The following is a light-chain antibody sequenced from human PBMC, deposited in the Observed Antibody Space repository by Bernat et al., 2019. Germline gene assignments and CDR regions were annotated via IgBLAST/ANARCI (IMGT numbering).Light chain of an antibody. V-gene: IGLV3-21*04. J-gene: IGLJ3*02. Sequence: SYVLTQPPSLSVAPGTTASLTCGGDNIDSKAVHWYQQKPGRAPVLVIYNDADRPSGIPQRFSGTNSGNTATLTIGRVEVGDDADYYCQVWDDRGDNVVFGGGTKMTV. CDR3: QVWDDRGDNVV. CDR2: NDA. CDR1: NIDSKA.